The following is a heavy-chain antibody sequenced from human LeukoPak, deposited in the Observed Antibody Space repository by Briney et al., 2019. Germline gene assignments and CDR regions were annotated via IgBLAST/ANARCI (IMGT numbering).Heavy chain of an antibody. CDR3: ARDGYSSGWYQIPFDY. J-gene: IGHJ4*02. CDR2: ISAGNGNT. Sequence: ASVKVSCKASGYTFTSYAMHWVRQAPGQRLEWMGWISAGNGNTKYSQKFQGRVTITRDTSASTAYMELSSLRSEDTAVYYCARDGYSSGWYQIPFDYWGQGTLVTVSS. CDR1: GYTFTSYA. V-gene: IGHV1-3*01. D-gene: IGHD6-19*01.